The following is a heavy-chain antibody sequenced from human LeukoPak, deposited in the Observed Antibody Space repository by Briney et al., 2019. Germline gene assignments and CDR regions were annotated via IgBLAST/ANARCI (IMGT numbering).Heavy chain of an antibody. V-gene: IGHV1-69*05. D-gene: IGHD5-24*01. CDR2: IIPIFGTA. CDR1: GGTFSSYA. J-gene: IGHJ2*01. Sequence: SVKVSCKASGGTFSSYAISWVRQAPGQGLEWMGGIIPIFGTANYAQKFQGRVTIITDESTSTAYMELSSLRSEDTAVYYCARGSQYVLQLGWYFDLWGRGTLVTVSS. CDR3: ARGSQYVLQLGWYFDL.